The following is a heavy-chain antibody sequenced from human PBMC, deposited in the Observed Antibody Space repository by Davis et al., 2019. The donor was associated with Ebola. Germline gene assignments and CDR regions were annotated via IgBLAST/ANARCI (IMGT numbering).Heavy chain of an antibody. D-gene: IGHD3-9*01. CDR3: ARGGLATIFWLGGFDY. CDR2: INPSGGST. J-gene: IGHJ4*02. CDR1: GYTFTSYY. Sequence: ASVKVSCKASGYTFTSYYMHWVRQAPGQGLEWMGIINPSGGSTSYAQKFQGRVTMTRDTSTSTVYMELSSLRSEDTAVYYCARGGLATIFWLGGFDYWGQGTLVTVSS. V-gene: IGHV1-46*01.